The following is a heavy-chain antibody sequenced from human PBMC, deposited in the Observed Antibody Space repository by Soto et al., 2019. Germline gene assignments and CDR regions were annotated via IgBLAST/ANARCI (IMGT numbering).Heavy chain of an antibody. D-gene: IGHD4-17*01. V-gene: IGHV4-39*01. CDR2: VYYRGRS. J-gene: IGHJ4*02. CDR1: GGSVTNSSYY. CDR3: VSQRTTVPTQAYFDY. Sequence: TLSLTCTVSGGSVTNSSYYWGWIRQSPGKGLEWIGSVYYRGRSYSKSSVKSRVTISVDTSKNRFSLSLNSVTASDTAVYFCVSQRTTVPTQAYFDYWGPGALVTVS.